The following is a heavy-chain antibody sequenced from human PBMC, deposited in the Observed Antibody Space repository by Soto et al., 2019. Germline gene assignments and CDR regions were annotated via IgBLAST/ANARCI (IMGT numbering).Heavy chain of an antibody. D-gene: IGHD2-2*01. CDR2: INHSGST. CDR3: ARRPQLVPAAMGRAFDI. CDR1: GGSFSGYY. J-gene: IGHJ3*02. V-gene: IGHV4-34*01. Sequence: QVQLQQWGAGLLKPSETLSLTCAVYGGSFSGYYWSWIRQPPGKGLEWIGEINHSGSTNYNPSLKSRVTISVDTSKNQFSLKLSSVTAADTAVYYCARRPQLVPAAMGRAFDIWGQGTMVTVSS.